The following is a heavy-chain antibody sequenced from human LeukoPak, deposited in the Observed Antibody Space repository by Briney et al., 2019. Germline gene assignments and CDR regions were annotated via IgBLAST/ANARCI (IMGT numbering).Heavy chain of an antibody. J-gene: IGHJ6*03. D-gene: IGHD3-10*01. CDR1: GYTFTSYY. V-gene: IGHV1-18*04. CDR2: ISTDSGNT. Sequence: ASVKVSCKASGYTFTSYYMHWVRQAPGQGLEWMGWISTDSGNTNYAQKFQGRVIMTTDTSARTAYMELRSLRSDDTAVYYCARAVGSGSFQTYYYMDVWGKGTTVTISS. CDR3: ARAVGSGSFQTYYYMDV.